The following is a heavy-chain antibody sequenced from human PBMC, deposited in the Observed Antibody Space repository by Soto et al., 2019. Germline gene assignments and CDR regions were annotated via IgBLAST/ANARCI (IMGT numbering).Heavy chain of an antibody. CDR1: GFTSSSYC. CDR3: ARDLSPQEGSSWFDASDF. J-gene: IGHJ3*01. V-gene: IGHV3-7*01. D-gene: IGHD6-13*01. Sequence: GGSLRLSCAASGFTSSSYCMTWVRQAPGKGLEWVANIKEDGSEKHYVDSVEGRFTISRDNAKNSLYLQMNSLRVEDTAVYYCARDLSPQEGSSWFDASDFWGQGTVVTVSS. CDR2: IKEDGSEK.